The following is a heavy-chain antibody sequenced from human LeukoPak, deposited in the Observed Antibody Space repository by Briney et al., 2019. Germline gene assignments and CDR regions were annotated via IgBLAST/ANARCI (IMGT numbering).Heavy chain of an antibody. CDR2: INPCGGST. J-gene: IGHJ4*02. V-gene: IGHV1-46*01. CDR1: GYTFTSYY. CDR3: ARDRSPTYYDSSGYYY. D-gene: IGHD3-22*01. Sequence: ASVKVSCKASGYTFTSYYMHWVRQAPGQGLEWMGIINPCGGSTSYAQKFQGRVTMTRDTSTSTVYMELSSLRSEDTAVYYCARDRSPTYYDSSGYYYWGQGTLVTVSS.